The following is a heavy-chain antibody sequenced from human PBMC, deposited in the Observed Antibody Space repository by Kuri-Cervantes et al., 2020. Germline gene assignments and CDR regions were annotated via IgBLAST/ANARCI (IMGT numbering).Heavy chain of an antibody. CDR3: ARDNIRSSWSYGAFDI. D-gene: IGHD6-13*01. J-gene: IGHJ3*02. V-gene: IGHV1-18*01. Sequence: ASVKVSCKVSGYTFTSYGLSWVRQAPGQGLEWMGWISTYNGDTNYAQKFQGRLTMTTDTSTTTAYMELRSLTFDDTAVYYCARDNIRSSWSYGAFDIWGQGTMVTVSS. CDR1: GYTFTSYG. CDR2: ISTYNGDT.